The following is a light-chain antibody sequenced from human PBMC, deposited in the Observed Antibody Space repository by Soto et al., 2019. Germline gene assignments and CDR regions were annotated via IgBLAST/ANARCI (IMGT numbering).Light chain of an antibody. CDR1: SSDVGGYNY. V-gene: IGLV2-8*01. CDR3: NSYAGNNWV. CDR2: EVS. J-gene: IGLJ3*02. Sequence: QSALTQPPSASGSPGQSVAISCTGTSSDVGGYNYVSWYQHHPGKAPKLMIYEVSKRLSGVPDRFSGSKSGNTASLTVSGLQAEDEADYYCNSYAGNNWVFGGGTKLTVL.